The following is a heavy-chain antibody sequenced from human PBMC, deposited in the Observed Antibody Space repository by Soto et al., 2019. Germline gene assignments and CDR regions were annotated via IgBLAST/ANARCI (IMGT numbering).Heavy chain of an antibody. D-gene: IGHD5-18*01. Sequence: SETLSLTCTASGGSISDNDYYWNWIRQPPGKGLEWIGTISHTGAAYYNPSLESRVVISVGTSENQFSLNLSSVTAADTAVYYCACIFSGGYGYGFYYYGMDVWGQGTTVTVSS. J-gene: IGHJ6*02. V-gene: IGHV4-39*01. CDR3: ACIFSGGYGYGFYYYGMDV. CDR2: ISHTGAA. CDR1: GGSISDNDYY.